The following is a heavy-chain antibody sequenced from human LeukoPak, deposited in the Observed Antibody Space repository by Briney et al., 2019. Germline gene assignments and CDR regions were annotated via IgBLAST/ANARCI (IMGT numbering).Heavy chain of an antibody. J-gene: IGHJ4*02. CDR1: GFTFSTYS. V-gene: IGHV3-30-3*01. CDR3: SRDGEHGYNDIDY. D-gene: IGHD5-12*01. CDR2: ISQDGSTQ. Sequence: GGSLRLSCAASGFTFSTYSMHWVRQAPDKGLESVAVISQDGSTQYYAGSVQGRFTISRDNSENTLYLQLNSLRPEDTAVCYCSRDGEHGYNDIDYWGQGTLVTVSS.